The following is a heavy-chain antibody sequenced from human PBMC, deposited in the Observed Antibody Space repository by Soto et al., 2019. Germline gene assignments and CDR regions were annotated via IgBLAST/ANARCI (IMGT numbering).Heavy chain of an antibody. V-gene: IGHV4-39*01. CDR3: ARHRSHCSGGSCYSNRNWFDP. Sequence: SETLSLTCTVSGGSISSSSYYWGWIRQPPGKGLEWIGSIYYSGSTYYNPSLKSRVTISVDTSKNQFSLKLSSVTAADTAVYYCARHRSHCSGGSCYSNRNWFDPWGQGTLVTVS. CDR2: IYYSGST. J-gene: IGHJ5*02. D-gene: IGHD2-15*01. CDR1: GGSISSSSYY.